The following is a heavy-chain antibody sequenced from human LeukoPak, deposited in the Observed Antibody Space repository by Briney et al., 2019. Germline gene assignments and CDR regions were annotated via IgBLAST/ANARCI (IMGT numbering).Heavy chain of an antibody. Sequence: GGSLRLSCAASGFTFDDYAMHWVRQAPGKGLEWVSLISGDGGSTYYADSVKGRFTISRDNSKNSLYLQMNSLRTEDTALYYCAKEQTYYYDSSGYFDYWGREPWLPSPQ. J-gene: IGHJ4*02. CDR2: ISGDGGST. CDR1: GFTFDDYA. D-gene: IGHD3-22*01. CDR3: AKEQTYYYDSSGYFDY. V-gene: IGHV3-43*02.